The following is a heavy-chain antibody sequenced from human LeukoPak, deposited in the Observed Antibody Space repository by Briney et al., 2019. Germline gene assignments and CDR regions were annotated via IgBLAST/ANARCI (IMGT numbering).Heavy chain of an antibody. Sequence: SETLSLTCAVSGYSINSGYYWGWIRQPPGKGLEWIGSIYHSGSTYYNPSLKSRVTISVYTSKNQFSLKLSSVTAADTAVYYCARGNSCSSTSCYAGYYYYGMDVWGKGTTVTVSS. CDR2: IYHSGST. J-gene: IGHJ6*04. CDR3: ARGNSCSSTSCYAGYYYYGMDV. CDR1: GYSINSGYY. V-gene: IGHV4-38-2*01. D-gene: IGHD2-2*01.